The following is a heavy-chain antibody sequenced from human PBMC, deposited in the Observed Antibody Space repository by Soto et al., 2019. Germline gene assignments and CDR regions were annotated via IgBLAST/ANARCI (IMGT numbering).Heavy chain of an antibody. CDR3: ATDRYGTQTLFDD. CDR1: GFIFSTHA. CDR2: IWYDGSEK. Sequence: QVQLVASGGGVVQPGRSLRLSCAASGFIFSTHAMHWVRQAPGEGLNWVAGIWYDGSEKYYADSVRGRFIISRDNSKNTLYLQMNSLRPEDTAVYYCATDRYGTQTLFDDWSQGTLVTVSS. D-gene: IGHD3-10*01. V-gene: IGHV3-33*01. J-gene: IGHJ4*02.